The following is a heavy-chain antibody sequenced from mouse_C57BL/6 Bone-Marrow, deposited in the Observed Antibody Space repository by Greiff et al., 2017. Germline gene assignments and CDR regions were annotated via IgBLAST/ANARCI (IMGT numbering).Heavy chain of an antibody. CDR1: GFTFSDAW. D-gene: IGHD3-2*02. Sequence: EVKVEESGGGLVQPGGSMKLSCAASGFTFSDAWMDWVRQSPEKGLEWVAEIRTNAKNHATYYAESVKGRFTISRDDSKSSVYLQMNSLRAEDTGIYYCTLRQLRGYFDYWGQGTTLTVSS. CDR2: IRTNAKNHAT. J-gene: IGHJ2*01. V-gene: IGHV6-6*01. CDR3: TLRQLRGYFDY.